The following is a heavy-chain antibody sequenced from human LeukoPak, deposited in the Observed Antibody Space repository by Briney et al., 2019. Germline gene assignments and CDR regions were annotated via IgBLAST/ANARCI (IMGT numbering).Heavy chain of an antibody. CDR2: ISSSSSTI. CDR3: AREEGGYDGYYFDC. D-gene: IGHD5-12*01. J-gene: IGHJ4*02. CDR1: GFTFSSYS. Sequence: PGGALRLSCAASGFTFSSYSMNWVRQAPGKGLEWVSYISSSSSTIYYADSVKGRFTISTDNAKNSLYLQMNSLRAEDTAVYYCAREEGGYDGYYFDCWGQGTLVTVSS. V-gene: IGHV3-48*04.